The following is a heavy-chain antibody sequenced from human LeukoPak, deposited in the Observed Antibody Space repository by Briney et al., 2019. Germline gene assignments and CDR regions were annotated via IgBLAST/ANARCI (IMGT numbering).Heavy chain of an antibody. Sequence: GGSLRLSCAASGFTFSSYSMNWVRQAPGKGLEWVSSISGSSSYIYYADSVKGRFTISRDNAKNSLYLQMNSLRAEDTAVYYCARGLTRYFQHWGQGTLVTVSS. CDR2: ISGSSSYI. CDR3: ARGLTRYFQH. CDR1: GFTFSSYS. J-gene: IGHJ1*01. V-gene: IGHV3-21*01.